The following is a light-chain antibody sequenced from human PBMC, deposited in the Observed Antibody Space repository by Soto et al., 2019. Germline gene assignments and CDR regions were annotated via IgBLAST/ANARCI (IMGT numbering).Light chain of an antibody. CDR3: ETWDSNTRL. V-gene: IGLV4-60*02. CDR1: SGHSSYV. Sequence: VLTQSSSASASLGSSVKLTCTLSSGHSSYVIAWHQQQPGKAPRFLMKLESSGTYNKGSGVPDRFSGSSSGADRYLTISNLQFEDEADYYCETWDSNTRLFGGGTKVTVL. J-gene: IGLJ2*01. CDR2: LESSGTY.